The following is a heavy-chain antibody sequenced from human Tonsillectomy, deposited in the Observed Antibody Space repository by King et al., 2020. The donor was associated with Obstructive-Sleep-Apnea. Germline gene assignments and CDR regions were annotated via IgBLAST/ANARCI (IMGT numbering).Heavy chain of an antibody. CDR3: ARDHDRERGIFDY. V-gene: IGHV4-31*03. J-gene: IGHJ4*02. CDR1: GGSIGSGGFY. D-gene: IGHD3-10*02. Sequence: QLQESGPGLVTPSQTLSLTCTVSGGSIGSGGFYWSWIRQRPGRDLECIGDIYNGETSDNNPSLESRVTISADTPKDQFSLKLTSVTAADTAVYYCARDHDRERGIFDYWGQGTLVTVSS. CDR2: IYNGETS.